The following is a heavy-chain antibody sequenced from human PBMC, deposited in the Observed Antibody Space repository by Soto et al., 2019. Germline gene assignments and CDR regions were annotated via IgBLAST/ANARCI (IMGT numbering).Heavy chain of an antibody. CDR1: GGTFGSYA. V-gene: IGHV1-69*01. CDR3: ARSQGSSTSLEIYYYYYYGMDV. D-gene: IGHD2-2*01. CDR2: IIPIPGTA. J-gene: IGHJ6*02. Sequence: QVQLVQSGAEVKKPGSSVKVSCKASGGTFGSYAISWVRQAPGQGLEWMGGIIPIPGTANYAQKFQGRVTIASDASTRKAYMELSSLRSEDTAVYYCARSQGSSTSLEIYYYYYYGMDVWGQGTTVTVSS.